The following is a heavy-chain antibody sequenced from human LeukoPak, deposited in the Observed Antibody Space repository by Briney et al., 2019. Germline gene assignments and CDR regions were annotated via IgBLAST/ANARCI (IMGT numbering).Heavy chain of an antibody. D-gene: IGHD6-13*01. CDR3: ARVAIAAAAPCDY. Sequence: KPSETLSLTCAVYGGSFSGYYWSWIRQPPGKGLEWIGEINHSGSTNYNPSLKSRVTISVDTSKNQFSLKLSSVTAADTAVYYCARVAIAAAAPCDYWGQGTLVTVSS. V-gene: IGHV4-34*01. CDR2: INHSGST. J-gene: IGHJ4*02. CDR1: GGSFSGYY.